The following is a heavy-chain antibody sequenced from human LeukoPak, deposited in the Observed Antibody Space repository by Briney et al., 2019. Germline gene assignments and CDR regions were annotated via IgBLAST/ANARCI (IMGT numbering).Heavy chain of an antibody. J-gene: IGHJ4*02. CDR1: GYTFSSYG. Sequence: ASVKVSCKASGYTFSSYGITWVRQAPGQGLEWMGWISAYNGNTNYAQKLQGRVTMTTDTSTNTAYMELRSLRSDDTAVYYCARINWNDEDYWGQGTLVTVSS. V-gene: IGHV1-18*01. CDR2: ISAYNGNT. CDR3: ARINWNDEDY. D-gene: IGHD1-20*01.